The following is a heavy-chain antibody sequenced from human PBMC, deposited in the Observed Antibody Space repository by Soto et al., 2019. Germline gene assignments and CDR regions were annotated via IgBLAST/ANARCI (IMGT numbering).Heavy chain of an antibody. J-gene: IGHJ6*02. V-gene: IGHV4-31*03. Sequence: QVQLQESGPGLVKPSQTLSLTCTVSGGSISSGGYYWSWIRQHPGKGLEWIGYIYYSGSTYYNPSLKSRVTISVDMSKNQFCLKLSSVTAADTAVYYCARDQASPGVMRLNYGMDVWGQGTTITVSS. CDR2: IYYSGST. CDR1: GGSISSGGYY. CDR3: ARDQASPGVMRLNYGMDV. D-gene: IGHD3-16*01.